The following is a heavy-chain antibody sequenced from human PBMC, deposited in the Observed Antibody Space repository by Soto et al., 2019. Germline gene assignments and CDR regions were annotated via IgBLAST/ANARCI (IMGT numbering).Heavy chain of an antibody. CDR2: INHSGST. J-gene: IGHJ3*02. D-gene: IGHD4-4*01. CDR3: AREDYGNDGNAFDI. CDR1: GGSFSGYY. Sequence: SETLSLTCAVYGGSFSGYYWSWIRQPPGKGLEWIGEINHSGSTNYNPSLKSRVTISVDTSKNQFSLKLSSVTAEDTAVYYCAREDYGNDGNAFDIWGQGTMVTVSS. V-gene: IGHV4-34*01.